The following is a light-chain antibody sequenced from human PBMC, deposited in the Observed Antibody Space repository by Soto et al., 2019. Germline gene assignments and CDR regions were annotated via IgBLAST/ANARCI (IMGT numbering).Light chain of an antibody. Sequence: DIVVTQSPATLSASPGERVTLSCRASQFVSSRFAWYQQRPGQVPRLLIYDTSTRAPGISARFSGSGSGTEFTLTVSSLQSEDFAVYYCQEYIQWPPGMFGPGTTVDIK. V-gene: IGKV3-15*01. CDR3: QEYIQWPPGM. CDR1: QFVSSR. J-gene: IGKJ1*01. CDR2: DTS.